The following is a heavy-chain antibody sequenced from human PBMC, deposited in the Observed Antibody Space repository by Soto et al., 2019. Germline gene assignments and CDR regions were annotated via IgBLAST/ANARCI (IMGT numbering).Heavy chain of an antibody. D-gene: IGHD4-4*01. V-gene: IGHV4-31*03. CDR2: IYSSGDT. CDR1: GGSVTSGGYY. J-gene: IGHJ5*01. Sequence: QVQLQESGPGLVRPSQTLSLTCTVSGGSVTSGGYYWSWIRHCPGKGLEWIGYIYSSGDTNYNPSLNSRVAMSVDTSKNQFSLQLTSVTVADTAIYYCTRDCGPTVTHGYDSWGQGILVTVSS. CDR3: TRDCGPTVTHGYDS.